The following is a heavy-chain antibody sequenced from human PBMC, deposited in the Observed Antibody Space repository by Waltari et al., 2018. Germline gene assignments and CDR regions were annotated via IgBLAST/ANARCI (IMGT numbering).Heavy chain of an antibody. CDR3: ARVNSGWYSEYFQH. CDR2: INHSGST. J-gene: IGHJ1*01. D-gene: IGHD6-19*01. V-gene: IGHV4-34*01. Sequence: QVQLQQWGAGLLKPSETLSLTCAVYGGSFSGYYWSWIRQPPGKGLEGTGEINHSGSTNYNPSLKSRVTISVDTSKNQFSLKLSSVTAADTAVYYCARVNSGWYSEYFQHWGQGTLVTVSS. CDR1: GGSFSGYY.